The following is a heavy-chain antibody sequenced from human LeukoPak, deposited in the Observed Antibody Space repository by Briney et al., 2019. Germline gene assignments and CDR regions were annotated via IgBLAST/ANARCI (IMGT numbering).Heavy chain of an antibody. CDR3: ARDVYYAMDV. J-gene: IGHJ6*02. CDR1: GFTFSNYN. CDR2: ISSGDSTI. V-gene: IGHV3-48*01. Sequence: GGSLRLSCAASGFTFSNYNMNWVRQAPGKGLEWISYISSGDSTIYYADSVKGRFTISRDNAENSLYLQMNSLRAEDTAVYYCARDVYYAMDVWGQGTTVTVSS.